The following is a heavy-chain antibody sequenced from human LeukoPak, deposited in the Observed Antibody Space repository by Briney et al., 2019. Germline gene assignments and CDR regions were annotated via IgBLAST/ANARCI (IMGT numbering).Heavy chain of an antibody. CDR3: AKSLRGGTMIVVVYFDY. Sequence: GGSLRLSCAASGFTFSNSWMTWVRQAPGKGLQWVAHINQDGGDKNYLDSVRGRFTISRDNAKNSLYLQMNSLTADDTAVYYCAKSLRGGTMIVVVYFDYWGQGTLVTVSS. CDR1: GFTFSNSW. V-gene: IGHV3-7*01. D-gene: IGHD3-22*01. J-gene: IGHJ4*02. CDR2: INQDGGDK.